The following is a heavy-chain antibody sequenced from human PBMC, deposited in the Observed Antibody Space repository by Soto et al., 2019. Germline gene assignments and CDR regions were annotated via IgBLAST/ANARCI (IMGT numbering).Heavy chain of an antibody. CDR2: IYYSGST. Sequence: SETLSHTCTVSGGSISSYYWSWIRQPPGKGLEWIGYIYYSGSTNYNPSLKSRVTISVDTSKNQFSLKLRSVTAADTAVYYCARRHPVSGGSCLDYWGQGPLVTVSS. J-gene: IGHJ4*02. D-gene: IGHD2-15*01. CDR3: ARRHPVSGGSCLDY. V-gene: IGHV4-59*08. CDR1: GGSISSYY.